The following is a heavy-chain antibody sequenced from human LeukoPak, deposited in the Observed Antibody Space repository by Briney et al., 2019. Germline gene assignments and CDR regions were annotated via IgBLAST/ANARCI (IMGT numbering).Heavy chain of an antibody. J-gene: IGHJ3*02. V-gene: IGHV4-61*02. Sequence: PSQTLSLTCTVSGGSISSGSYYWSWIRQPAGKGLEWIGRIYTSGSTNYNPSLKSRVTISVDTSKNQFSLKLSSVTAADTAVYYCARDLGNYYDSSGYFAFDIWGQGTMVTVSS. CDR2: IYTSGST. D-gene: IGHD3-22*01. CDR3: ARDLGNYYDSSGYFAFDI. CDR1: GGSISSGSYY.